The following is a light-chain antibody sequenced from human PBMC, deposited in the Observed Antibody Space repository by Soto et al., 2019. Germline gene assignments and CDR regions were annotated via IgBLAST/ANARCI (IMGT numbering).Light chain of an antibody. CDR1: RNNVGGYDF. CDR2: EVN. V-gene: IGLV2-8*01. CDR3: SSYAGDNTYV. Sequence: QPAPNQPPPASASPGRSVTMSSTGSRNNVGGYDFVSWYQQHPGRAPKLIIVEVNKWPSGVPDRFSASKSGNTASLTVSGLQAEDEADYYCSSYAGDNTYVFGTGTKVTVL. J-gene: IGLJ1*01.